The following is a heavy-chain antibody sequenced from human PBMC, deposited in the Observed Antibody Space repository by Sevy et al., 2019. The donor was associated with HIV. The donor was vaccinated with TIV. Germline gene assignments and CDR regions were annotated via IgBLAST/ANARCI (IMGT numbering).Heavy chain of an antibody. V-gene: IGHV4-59*01. J-gene: IGHJ4*02. Sequence: SETLSLTCSVSGDSISSYFWTWVRQSPGKGLEWIGNVYFTGNTEYSPSLKSRVTLSLDTSKSQFSLTLKSVTVADTAIYFCARDSTTRPRVLDYWGQGTLVTVSS. CDR3: ARDSTTRPRVLDY. D-gene: IGHD1-1*01. CDR1: GDSISSYF. CDR2: VYFTGNT.